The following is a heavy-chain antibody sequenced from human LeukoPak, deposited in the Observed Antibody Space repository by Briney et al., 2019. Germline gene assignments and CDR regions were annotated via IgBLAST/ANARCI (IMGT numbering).Heavy chain of an antibody. V-gene: IGHV1-8*01. D-gene: IGHD2-15*01. CDR2: MNTNSGNT. J-gene: IGHJ4*02. CDR1: GYTFTSYD. CDR3: ARGSRICSGGSCLYYFDY. Sequence: GASVKVSCKASGYTFTSYDINWVRQATGQGLEWMGWMNTNSGNTGYAQKFQGRVTMTRNTSISTAYMELSSLRSEDTAVYYCARGSRICSGGSCLYYFDYWGQGTLVTVSS.